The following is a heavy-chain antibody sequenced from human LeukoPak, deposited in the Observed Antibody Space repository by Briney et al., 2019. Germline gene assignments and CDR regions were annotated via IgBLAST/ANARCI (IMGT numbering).Heavy chain of an antibody. V-gene: IGHV4-59*01. CDR1: GGSISSYY. CDR2: IYYSGST. CDR3: ARECSSTSCSNYFDY. J-gene: IGHJ4*02. D-gene: IGHD2-2*01. Sequence: SETLSLTCTVSGGSISSYYWSWIRQPPGKGLEWIGYIYYSGSTNYNPSLKSRVTISVDTSKNQFSLKLSSVTAADTAVYYCARECSSTSCSNYFDYWGQGTLVTVSS.